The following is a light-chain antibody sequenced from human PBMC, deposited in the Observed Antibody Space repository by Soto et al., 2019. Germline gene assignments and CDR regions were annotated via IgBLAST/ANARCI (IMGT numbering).Light chain of an antibody. CDR3: QQLNSYRLT. CDR1: QGISSY. V-gene: IGKV1-9*01. Sequence: DIQLTQSPSFLSASVGDRVTITCRASQGISSYLSWYQQKPGKAPKLLIYAASTLQSGVPSRFSGSGSGTEFTLTISSLQPEEFATYYCQQLNSYRLTFGGGTKVDIK. CDR2: AAS. J-gene: IGKJ4*01.